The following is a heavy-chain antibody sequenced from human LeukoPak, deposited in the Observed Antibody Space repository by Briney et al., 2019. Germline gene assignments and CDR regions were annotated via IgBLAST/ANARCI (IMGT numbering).Heavy chain of an antibody. Sequence: ASVTVSCKASGYTFTDYHMHWVRQAPGQGLEWMGWINPNSGGTNYAQKFQGRVTMTRDTSISTTNMELRSLRSDDTAVYYCAREMETGTVVTPGYWGQGTLVTVSS. D-gene: IGHD4-23*01. J-gene: IGHJ4*02. V-gene: IGHV1-2*02. CDR3: AREMETGTVVTPGY. CDR1: GYTFTDYH. CDR2: INPNSGGT.